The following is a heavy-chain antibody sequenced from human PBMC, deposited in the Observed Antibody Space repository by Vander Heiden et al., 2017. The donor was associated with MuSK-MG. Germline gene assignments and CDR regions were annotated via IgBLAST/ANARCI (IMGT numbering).Heavy chain of an antibody. D-gene: IGHD1-26*01. V-gene: IGHV3-7*01. CDR2: IKPDGSEK. CDR3: ARDLIVGAFDI. J-gene: IGHJ3*02. Sequence: EVQLVESGGNLVQPGGSLRLSCAASGFTFSSYWMSWVRQAPGKGLEWVANIKPDGSEKYYVDSVKGRFTISRDNAKNSLYLHMNRLRVEDTAVYYCARDLIVGAFDIWGQGTMVTVSS. CDR1: GFTFSSYW.